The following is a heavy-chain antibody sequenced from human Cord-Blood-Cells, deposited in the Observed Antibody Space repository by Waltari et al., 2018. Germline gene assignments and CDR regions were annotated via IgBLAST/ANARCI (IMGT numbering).Heavy chain of an antibody. D-gene: IGHD3-22*01. J-gene: IGHJ4*02. CDR3: ARGGYYDSSGYYDY. CDR2: IYHSGST. Sequence: QVQLQESGPGLVKPSETLSLTCAVSGYSISSGYHWGWIRQPPGKGLGWIGSIYHSGSTYYNPSLKSRVTISVDTSKNQFSLKLSSVTAADTAVYYCARGGYYDSSGYYDYWGQGTLVTVSS. CDR1: GYSISSGYH. V-gene: IGHV4-38-2*01.